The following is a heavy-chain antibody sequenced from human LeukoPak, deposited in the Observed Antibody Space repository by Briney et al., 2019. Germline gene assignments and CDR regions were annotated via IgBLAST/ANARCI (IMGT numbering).Heavy chain of an antibody. D-gene: IGHD4-23*01. Sequence: SETLSLTCTVSGGSISSGGYYWSWIRQPPGKGLEWIGYIYHSASTYYNPSLKSRVTISVDRSKNQFSLKLSSVTAADTAVYYCARDYYGGNVDYFDYWGQGTLVTVSS. CDR2: IYHSAST. J-gene: IGHJ4*02. V-gene: IGHV4-30-2*01. CDR3: ARDYYGGNVDYFDY. CDR1: GGSISSGGYY.